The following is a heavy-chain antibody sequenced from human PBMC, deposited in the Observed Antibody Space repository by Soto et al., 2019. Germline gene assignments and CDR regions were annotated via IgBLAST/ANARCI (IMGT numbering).Heavy chain of an antibody. CDR3: AKRLGYCGGGSCQY. CDR1: GFTFSSYS. Sequence: EVQLLESGGGLVQPGGSLRLSCAASGFTFSSYSMSWVRPSPGKGLEWVSGISGSGGITYYADSVKGRFTISRDNSKNTLFLQMNSLRAEDTATYYCAKRLGYCGGGSCQYWGQGTLVTVSS. CDR2: ISGSGGIT. J-gene: IGHJ4*02. V-gene: IGHV3-23*01. D-gene: IGHD2-15*01.